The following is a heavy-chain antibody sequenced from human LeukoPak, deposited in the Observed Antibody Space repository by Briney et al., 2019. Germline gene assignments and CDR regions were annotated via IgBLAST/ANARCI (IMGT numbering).Heavy chain of an antibody. V-gene: IGHV3-48*04. D-gene: IGHD3-10*01. J-gene: IGHJ4*02. CDR3: ARSGLKAGGDY. CDR1: GFTFSSYW. Sequence: GGSLRLSCAASGFTFSSYWMSWVRQAPGKGLEWVSYISSDGSAITYADSVKGRFTISRDNAKNSLYLQMNSLRVEDTAVFYCARSGLKAGGDYWGQGTLVTVSS. CDR2: ISSDGSAI.